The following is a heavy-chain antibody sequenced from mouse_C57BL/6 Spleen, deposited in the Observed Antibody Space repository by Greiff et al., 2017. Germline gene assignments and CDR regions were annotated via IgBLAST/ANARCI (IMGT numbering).Heavy chain of an antibody. V-gene: IGHV5-17*01. CDR2: ISSGSSTI. CDR1: GFTFSDYG. Sequence: EVKLVESGAGLVKPGGSLKLSCAASGFTFSDYGMHWVRQAPEKGLEWVAYISSGSSTIYYADTLKGRFTISTDNSKNTLFLHLTRLRSEDTAVYYCARGAYGDYWGQGTTLTVSS. CDR3: ARGAYGDY. J-gene: IGHJ2*01. D-gene: IGHD1-1*01.